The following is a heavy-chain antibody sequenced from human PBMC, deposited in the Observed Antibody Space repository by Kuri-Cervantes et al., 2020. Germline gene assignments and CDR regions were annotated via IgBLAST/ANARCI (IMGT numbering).Heavy chain of an antibody. CDR2: ISYDGSKT. J-gene: IGHJ4*02. D-gene: IGHD6-19*01. CDR3: AKGPGGSSSGWYVGID. Sequence: LSLTCAASGLTLSNYGMHWVRQAPGKGLEWVATISYDGSKTYYGNSVKGRFTISRDNSKNTQYLQMNRLRSEDTAVYYCAKGPGGSSSGWYVGIDWGQGTLVTVSS. V-gene: IGHV3-30*18. CDR1: GLTLSNYG.